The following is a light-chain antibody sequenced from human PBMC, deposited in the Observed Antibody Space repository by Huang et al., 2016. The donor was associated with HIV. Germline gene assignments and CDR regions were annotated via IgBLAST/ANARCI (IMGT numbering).Light chain of an antibody. CDR1: QSISSN. CDR3: HHYNNWPPGT. CDR2: GAS. J-gene: IGKJ1*01. Sequence: EVVMTQSPATLSVSPGESATLSCRASQSISSNLAWYQQKPGQAPRLLIYGASPRATGIAARFSGSGSVTEFTLTISSLQSEDFALYYCHHYNNWPPGTFGQGTKVEVK. V-gene: IGKV3-15*01.